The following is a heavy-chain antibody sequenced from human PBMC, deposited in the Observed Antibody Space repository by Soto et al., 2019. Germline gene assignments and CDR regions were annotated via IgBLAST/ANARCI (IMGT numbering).Heavy chain of an antibody. J-gene: IGHJ4*02. Sequence: PGGSLRLSCAASGFTFSNAWMSWVRQAPGKGLEWVGRIKSKTDGGTTDYAAPVKGRFTISRDDSKNTLYLQMNSLKTEDTAVYYCTTLGTYSGYELTGYWGQGTLVTVSS. CDR2: IKSKTDGGTT. D-gene: IGHD5-12*01. CDR1: GFTFSNAW. V-gene: IGHV3-15*01. CDR3: TTLGTYSGYELTGY.